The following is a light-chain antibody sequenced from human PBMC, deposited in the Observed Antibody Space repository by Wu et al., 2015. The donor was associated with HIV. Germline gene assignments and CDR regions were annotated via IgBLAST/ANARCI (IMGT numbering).Light chain of an antibody. J-gene: IGKJ1*01. CDR2: KAS. CDR1: QNINSW. CDR3: QQFNSYAWT. V-gene: IGKV1-5*03. Sequence: DIQMTQSPSTLSASVGDRVTITCRASQNINSWLAWYQQKPGKAPTLLIYKASILETGVPSRFSGSGSGTEFTLTINNLQPDDLATYYCQQFNSYAWTFGQGTKVE.